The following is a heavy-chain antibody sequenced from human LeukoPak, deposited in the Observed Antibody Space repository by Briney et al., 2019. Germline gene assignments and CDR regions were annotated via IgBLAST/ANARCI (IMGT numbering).Heavy chain of an antibody. CDR2: IYNSTRT. V-gene: IGHV3-53*01. J-gene: IGHJ4*02. CDR3: ATDNPIFGLDY. CDR1: GFTVTTNS. Sequence: PGGSLRLSCAASGFTVTTNSMTWVRQAPGKGLEWVSIIYNSTRTYYADSVKDRFTISRDNSKNTLYLQMNSLRAEDTAVYYCATDNPIFGLDYWGQGTLVTVSS. D-gene: IGHD3-3*01.